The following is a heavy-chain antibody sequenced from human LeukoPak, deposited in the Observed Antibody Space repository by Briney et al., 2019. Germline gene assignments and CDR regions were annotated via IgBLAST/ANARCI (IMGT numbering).Heavy chain of an antibody. CDR1: GYTFTSYY. CDR2: INPSGGST. J-gene: IGHJ4*02. Sequence: ASVKVSCKASGYTFTSYYMHWVRQAPGQGLEWMGIINPSGGSTSNAQKFQGRVTMTRDTSTSTVYMELSSLRSEDTAVYYCARRSSVGAFDYWGQGTLVTVSS. V-gene: IGHV1-46*01. CDR3: ARRSSVGAFDY. D-gene: IGHD1-26*01.